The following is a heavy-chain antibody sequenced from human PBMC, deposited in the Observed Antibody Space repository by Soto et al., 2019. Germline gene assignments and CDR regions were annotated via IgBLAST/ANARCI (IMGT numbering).Heavy chain of an antibody. V-gene: IGHV4-59*08. CDR2: IYYTGST. D-gene: IGHD3-9*01. CDR3: ESIHIRTGYPADY. CDR1: GGSISGYY. J-gene: IGHJ4*02. Sequence: SETLSLTCTVSGGSISGYYWNWIRQPPGKGLEWIGYIYYTGSTNYNPSLMSRVTISVDTSRNQFSIYLSSVTAADTAVYYWESIHIRTGYPADYWGQVTLVTVSS.